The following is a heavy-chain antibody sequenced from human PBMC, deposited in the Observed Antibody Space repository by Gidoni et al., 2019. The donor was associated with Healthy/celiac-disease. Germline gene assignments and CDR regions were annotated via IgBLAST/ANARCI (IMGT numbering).Heavy chain of an antibody. CDR2: IRSKANCYST. V-gene: IGHV3-73*01. CDR3: TRHEDYRPKIYYYYYGMDV. Sequence: EVQLVESGGGLVQPGGSLTLYCAAAGCTFSGSALHWVRKASVKGLEWVGRIRSKANCYSTAYAAAVKGRFNISRDDSKITAYLQMNSLKTEDTAVYYCTRHEDYRPKIYYYYYGMDVWGQGTTVTVSS. J-gene: IGHJ6*02. CDR1: GCTFSGSA. D-gene: IGHD3-10*01.